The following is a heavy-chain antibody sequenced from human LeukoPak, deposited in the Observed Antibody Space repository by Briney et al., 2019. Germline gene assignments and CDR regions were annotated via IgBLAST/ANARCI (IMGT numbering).Heavy chain of an antibody. J-gene: IGHJ4*02. D-gene: IGHD6-6*01. V-gene: IGHV3-30*02. CDR3: AKSLEARPDFDC. CDR2: IRSDIINK. CDR1: GFTFSSYG. Sequence: PGGSLRLSCVASGFTFSSYGMHWVRQAPGKGLEWVAFIRSDIINKYYADSVKGRFTVSRDNSKNTLYLQMTSLRADDTALYYCAKSLEARPDFDCWGQGTLVTVSS.